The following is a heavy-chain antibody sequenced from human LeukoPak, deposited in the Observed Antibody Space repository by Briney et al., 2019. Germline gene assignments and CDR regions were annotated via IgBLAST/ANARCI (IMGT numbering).Heavy chain of an antibody. CDR2: IIPIFGTA. V-gene: IGHV1-69*13. CDR3: AGEVGYSYGPIDY. J-gene: IGHJ4*02. Sequence: ASVKVSCKASGGTFSSYAISWVRQAPGQGLEWMGGIIPIFGTANYAQKFQGRVTITADESTSTAYMELSSLRSEDTAVYYCAGEVGYSYGPIDYWGQGTLVTVSS. CDR1: GGTFSSYA. D-gene: IGHD5-18*01.